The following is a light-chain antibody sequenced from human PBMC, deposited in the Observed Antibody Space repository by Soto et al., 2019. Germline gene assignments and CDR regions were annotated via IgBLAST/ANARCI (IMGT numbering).Light chain of an antibody. CDR2: DVS. CDR1: QSISSW. Sequence: DIQMTQCPSTLSASVGDRVTITCRASQSISSWLAWYQQKPGKAPYLLISDVSSLERGVPSRFSGSGSGTEFTLTISSMQPDDFATFYCQQYNGYSRTFGQGTKVDIK. CDR3: QQYNGYSRT. V-gene: IGKV1-5*01. J-gene: IGKJ1*01.